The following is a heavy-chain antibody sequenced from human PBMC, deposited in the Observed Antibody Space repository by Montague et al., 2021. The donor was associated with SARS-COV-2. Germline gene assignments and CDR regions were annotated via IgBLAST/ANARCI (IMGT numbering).Heavy chain of an antibody. D-gene: IGHD2-15*01. J-gene: IGHJ1*01. V-gene: IGHV4-31*03. CDR1: GDSIITGHYY. CDR3: ARGVNSGGRVNGWDF. CDR2: VYFSGAT. Sequence: TLSLTCTVSGDSIITGHYYWGWIRQPPGKGLEWIGNVYFSGATYYNPSLQSRVTISPDTSKNQFSVMLTPVTAADTAMYFCARGVNSGGRVNGWDFWGQGTLVTVSS.